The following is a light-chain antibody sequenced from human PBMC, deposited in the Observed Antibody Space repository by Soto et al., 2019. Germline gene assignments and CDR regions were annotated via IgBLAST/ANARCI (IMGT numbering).Light chain of an antibody. CDR1: QSVLYSSNNKNY. Sequence: DIVMTQSPDSLAVSLGERATINCKSSQSVLYSSNNKNYFAWYQQKPGQPPKLLIYWASTRESGVPDRFSGSGSGTDFTRTISSLQAEDVAVYYCQQYYSTPRTFGQGTKLEIK. V-gene: IGKV4-1*01. CDR3: QQYYSTPRT. CDR2: WAS. J-gene: IGKJ2*02.